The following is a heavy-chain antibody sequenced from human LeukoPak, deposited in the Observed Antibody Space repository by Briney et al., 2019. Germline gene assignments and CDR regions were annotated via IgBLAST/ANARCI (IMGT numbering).Heavy chain of an antibody. CDR3: ASDMTNYYYYYGMDV. D-gene: IGHD4-11*01. J-gene: IGHJ6*02. CDR2: IFPILGIA. CDR1: GGTFSSYA. V-gene: IGHV1-69*04. Sequence: ASVKVSCKASGGTFSSYAISWVRQAPGQGLEWMGRIFPILGIANYAQKFQGRVTITADKSTSTAYMELSSLRSEDTAVYYCASDMTNYYYYYGMDVWGQGTTVTVSS.